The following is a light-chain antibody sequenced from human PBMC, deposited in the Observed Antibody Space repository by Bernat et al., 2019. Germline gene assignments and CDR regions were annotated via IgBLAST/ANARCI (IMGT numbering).Light chain of an antibody. CDR2: AAS. V-gene: IGKV1-39*01. J-gene: IGKJ3*01. Sequence: DIQMTQSPSSLSASVGDRVTITCRARQSIGRYLNLYQQKPGKAPKLLIYAASSLQSGVPSRFSRSGSGTDFTLTIGSLQPEDFATYYCQQTYSTPFTFGPGTKVDIK. CDR3: QQTYSTPFT. CDR1: QSIGRY.